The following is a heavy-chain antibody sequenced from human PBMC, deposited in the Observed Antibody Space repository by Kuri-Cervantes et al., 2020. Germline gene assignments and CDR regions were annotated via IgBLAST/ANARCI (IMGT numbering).Heavy chain of an antibody. CDR3: ARGPPHREAVAGTGPFDP. V-gene: IGHV3-7*03. CDR2: IKQDGSEK. J-gene: IGHJ5*02. CDR1: GFTFTSFA. Sequence: GGSLRLSCAASGFTFTSFAMSWVRQAPGKGLEWVANIKQDGSEKYYVDSVKGRFTISRDNAKNSLYLQMNSLRAEDTALYHCARGPPHREAVAGTGPFDPWGQGTLVTVSS. D-gene: IGHD6-19*01.